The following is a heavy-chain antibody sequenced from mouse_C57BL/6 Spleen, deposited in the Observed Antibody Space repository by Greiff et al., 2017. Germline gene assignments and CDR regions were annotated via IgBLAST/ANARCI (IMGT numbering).Heavy chain of an antibody. Sequence: QVQLQQSGAELVKPGASVKISCKASGYAFSSYWMNWVKQRPGKGLEWIGQIYPGDGDTNYNGKFKGKATLTADKSSSTAYMQLSSLTSEDSAVYFCARRDYYGSSSFAYWGQGTLVTVSA. D-gene: IGHD1-1*01. J-gene: IGHJ3*01. CDR3: ARRDYYGSSSFAY. CDR1: GYAFSSYW. V-gene: IGHV1-80*01. CDR2: IYPGDGDT.